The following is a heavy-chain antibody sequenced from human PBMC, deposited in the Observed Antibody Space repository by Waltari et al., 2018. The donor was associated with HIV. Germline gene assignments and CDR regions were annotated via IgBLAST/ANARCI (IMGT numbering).Heavy chain of an antibody. J-gene: IGHJ4*02. CDR2: IRDEGSEK. D-gene: IGHD3-3*01. CDR3: APLEDYDLWSG. CDR1: GITFSSYD. V-gene: IGHV3-30*02. Sequence: QVQLVESGGGVVHPGGSLRLSCAASGITFSSYDMHWVRQAPGKGVGWVTCIRDEGSEKYYAVSGKGRCTIARDNSKNTLYLQMNSLRAEDTAVYYCAPLEDYDLWSGWGQGTLVTVSS.